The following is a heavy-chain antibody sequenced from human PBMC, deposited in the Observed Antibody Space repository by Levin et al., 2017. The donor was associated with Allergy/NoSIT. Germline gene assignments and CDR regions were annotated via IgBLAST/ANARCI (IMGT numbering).Heavy chain of an antibody. J-gene: IGHJ4*02. CDR1: GFTFSNAW. CDR2: IKSKSDGGTT. V-gene: IGHV3-15*01. CDR3: TTTIRWSPVDLDY. D-gene: IGHD4-23*01. Sequence: GGSLRLSCAASGFTFSNAWMSWVRQAPGKGLEWVGRIKSKSDGGTTEDAAHVKGRLTISRDDSKNTLYLQMNSLKTADTAVYYCTTTIRWSPVDLDYWGQGTLVTVSS.